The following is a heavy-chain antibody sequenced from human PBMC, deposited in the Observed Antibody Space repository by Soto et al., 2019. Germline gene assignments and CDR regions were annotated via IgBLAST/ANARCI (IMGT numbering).Heavy chain of an antibody. V-gene: IGHV6-1*01. D-gene: IGHD2-2*01. CDR3: ASVGPIVVVPAAPPGVGYYYGMDV. CDR2: TYYRSKWYN. CDR1: GDSVSSNSAA. Sequence: QSQTLSLTCAISGDSVSSNSAAWNWIRQSPSRGLEWLGRTYYRSKWYNDYAVSVKSRITINPETSKNQCSLQLNSVTPEDTAVYYCASVGPIVVVPAAPPGVGYYYGMDVWGQGTTVTVSS. J-gene: IGHJ6*02.